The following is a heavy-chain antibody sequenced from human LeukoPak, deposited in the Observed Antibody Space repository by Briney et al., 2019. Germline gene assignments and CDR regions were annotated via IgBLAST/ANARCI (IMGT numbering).Heavy chain of an antibody. CDR2: INPNSGGT. J-gene: IGHJ3*02. V-gene: IGHV1-2*02. Sequence: ASVKVSCKASGYTFSSYGISWVRQAPGQGLEWMGWINPNSGGTNYAQKFQGRVTMTRDTSISTAYMELSRLRSDDTAVYYCARDPPYGSGSDAFDIWGQGTMVTVSS. CDR1: GYTFSSYG. CDR3: ARDPPYGSGSDAFDI. D-gene: IGHD3-10*01.